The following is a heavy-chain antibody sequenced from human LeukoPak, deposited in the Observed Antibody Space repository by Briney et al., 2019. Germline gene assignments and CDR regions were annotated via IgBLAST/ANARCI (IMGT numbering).Heavy chain of an antibody. D-gene: IGHD3-9*01. V-gene: IGHV4-34*01. J-gene: IGHJ4*02. CDR2: INHSGST. Sequence: SETLSLTCAVYGGSFSGYYWSWIRQPPGKGLEWIGEINHSGSTNYNPSLKSRVTISVDTSKNQFSLKLSPVTAADTAVYYCARGPPYYDILTGSDYWGQGTLVTVSS. CDR3: ARGPPYYDILTGSDY. CDR1: GGSFSGYY.